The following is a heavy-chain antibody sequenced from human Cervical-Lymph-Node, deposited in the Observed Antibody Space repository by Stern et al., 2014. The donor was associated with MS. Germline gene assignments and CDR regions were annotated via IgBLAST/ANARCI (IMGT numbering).Heavy chain of an antibody. D-gene: IGHD6-13*01. V-gene: IGHV1-69*01. Sequence: VQLVQSGAGVTQPGSSVKVSCKASGGTFSKFPSSWVRQAPGQGLEWMGGIFPVFGTPTYAQEFRGRVTITADVSTSTVYMELSSLRSDDTAVYYCALSSETSDRWYSLGYDLWGQGTLVTVSS. J-gene: IGHJ5*02. CDR2: IFPVFGTP. CDR1: GGTFSKFP. CDR3: ALSSETSDRWYSLGYDL.